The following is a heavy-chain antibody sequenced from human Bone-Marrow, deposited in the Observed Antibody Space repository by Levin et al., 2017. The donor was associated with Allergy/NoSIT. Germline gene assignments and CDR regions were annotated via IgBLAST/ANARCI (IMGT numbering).Heavy chain of an antibody. CDR2: IFPSGTT. V-gene: IGHV4-4*07. J-gene: IGHJ1*01. CDR3: AKVPSSFGGSYYFHH. CDR1: GGSIRSYY. D-gene: IGHD3-16*01. Sequence: SETLSLTCTVSGGSIRSYYWSWIRQPAGKGLEWIGRIFPSGTTSYNPSLKSRVTMSVDTSKNHFSLNLNSVTAADTAFYYCAKVPSSFGGSYYFHHWGRGTLVTVSS.